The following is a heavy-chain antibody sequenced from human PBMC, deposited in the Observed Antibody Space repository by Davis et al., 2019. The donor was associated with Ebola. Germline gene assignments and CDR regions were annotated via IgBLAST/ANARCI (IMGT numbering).Heavy chain of an antibody. D-gene: IGHD2-8*01. CDR1: GGSIGSSY. CDR2: IYYTGTT. V-gene: IGHV4-59*01. CDR3: ARRLRDDLDV. Sequence: PSETLSLTCTVSGGSIGSSYWNWIRQPPGKGLEWIGHIYYTGTTNYNPSLKSRVTISVDTSKNQFSLNLNSVTVADTAVYYCARRLRDDLDVWGQGTTVTVSS. J-gene: IGHJ6*02.